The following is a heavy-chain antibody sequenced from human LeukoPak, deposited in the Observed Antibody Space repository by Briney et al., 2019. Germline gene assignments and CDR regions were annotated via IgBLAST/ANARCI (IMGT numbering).Heavy chain of an antibody. CDR1: GFTFSSYA. CDR2: ISGSGGST. D-gene: IGHD2-8*01. J-gene: IGHJ6*03. V-gene: IGHV3-23*01. Sequence: GGSLRLSCAASGFTFSSYAMSWVRQAPGKGLEWVSAISGSGGSTYYADSVKGRFTISRDNSKNTLYLQMNSLRAEDTAVYYCAKSGYCTNGVCYTYYYYMDVWGKGTTVTVSS. CDR3: AKSGYCTNGVCYTYYYYMDV.